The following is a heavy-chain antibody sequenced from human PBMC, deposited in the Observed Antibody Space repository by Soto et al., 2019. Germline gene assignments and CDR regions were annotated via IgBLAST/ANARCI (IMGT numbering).Heavy chain of an antibody. V-gene: IGHV4-34*01. Sequence: PSETLSLTCAVYVGSFSGYYWSWIRQPPGKGLEWIGEVNHIESTNYNPSLKSRVTMSVDTSKNQFSLKLDSVTAADTAVYYCARSGGDGSGTYYRHYFDYWGHGHLVTVSS. J-gene: IGHJ4*01. CDR2: VNHIEST. CDR1: VGSFSGYY. D-gene: IGHD3-10*01. CDR3: ARSGGDGSGTYYRHYFDY.